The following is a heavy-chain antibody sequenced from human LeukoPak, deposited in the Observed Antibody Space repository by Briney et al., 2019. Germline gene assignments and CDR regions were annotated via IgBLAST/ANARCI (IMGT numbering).Heavy chain of an antibody. CDR1: GFTVSTDH. Sequence: GGSLRLSCAASGFTVSTDHMSWVRQAPGKGLEWVAISYSGGTSQRAESVKGRFTISRDNSKNTLYLQMNSLRAEDTALYYCARVWELSFDYWGQGTLVTVSS. D-gene: IGHD1-26*01. V-gene: IGHV3-53*01. J-gene: IGHJ4*02. CDR3: ARVWELSFDY. CDR2: SYSGGTS.